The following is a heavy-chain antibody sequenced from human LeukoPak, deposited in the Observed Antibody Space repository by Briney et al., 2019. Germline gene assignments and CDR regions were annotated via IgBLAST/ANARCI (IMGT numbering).Heavy chain of an antibody. CDR2: ITSGGNT. CDR3: ARDFDY. CDR1: GFTFSDYA. J-gene: IGHJ4*02. V-gene: IGHV3-64D*06. Sequence: QPGGSLRLSCSASGFTFSDYAMDWVRQAPGKGLEYVSGITSGGNTDFADSVKGRFTISRDNSKNTLYLQMSSLRAEDTAVYYCARDFDYWGQGTLVTVSS.